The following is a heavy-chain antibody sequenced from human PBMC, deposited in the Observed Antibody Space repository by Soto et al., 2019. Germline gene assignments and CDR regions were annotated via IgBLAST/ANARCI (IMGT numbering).Heavy chain of an antibody. CDR1: GLSLSTTGVG. CDR3: VQSRCGGDCLQSYSSHSYYGLDV. J-gene: IGHJ6*02. CDR2: IYWDDDK. Sequence: QITLKESGPTLVKPTQTLTLTCTVSGLSLSTTGVGVGWIRQPPGKALEWLALIYWDDDKRDSPSLKSRLTITKHTSKHQVVLTMTNMDPVDTATYYCVQSRCGGDCLQSYSSHSYYGLDVWGQGTTVTVSS. D-gene: IGHD2-21*02. V-gene: IGHV2-5*02.